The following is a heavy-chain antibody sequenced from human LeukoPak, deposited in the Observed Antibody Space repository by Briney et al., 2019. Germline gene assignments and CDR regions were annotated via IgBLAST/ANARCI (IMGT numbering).Heavy chain of an antibody. D-gene: IGHD3-10*01. CDR2: IRSKGNNYST. CDR1: GFTFSGSA. J-gene: IGHJ4*02. V-gene: IGHV3-73*01. CDR3: TRLYDSGFDY. Sequence: GGSLRLSXAASGFTFSGSAMHWVRQASGKGLEWVGRIRSKGNNYSTAYAASVKGRFTISRDDSKNTAHLQMNSLKTEDTAVYYCTRLYDSGFDYWGQGTLVTVSS.